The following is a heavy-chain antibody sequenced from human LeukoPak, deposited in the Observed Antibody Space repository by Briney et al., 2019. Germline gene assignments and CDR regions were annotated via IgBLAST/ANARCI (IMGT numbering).Heavy chain of an antibody. J-gene: IGHJ6*02. D-gene: IGHD3-22*01. V-gene: IGHV3-21*01. CDR1: GFTFSSYA. CDR2: LSSSSSYI. Sequence: GVTLRLSCAASGFTFSSYAMNWVGQAPGKGLEGVLSLSSSSSYIYYADSVKGRFTISRDNAKNSLYLQMNSLRAEDTAVYYCARDTYDSSGYYNYYYYGMDVWGQGTTVTVSS. CDR3: ARDTYDSSGYYNYYYYGMDV.